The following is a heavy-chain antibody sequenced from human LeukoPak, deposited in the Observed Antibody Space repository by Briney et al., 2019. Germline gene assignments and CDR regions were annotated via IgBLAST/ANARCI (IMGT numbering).Heavy chain of an antibody. CDR3: ARGPVRGVIY. V-gene: IGHV1-8*01. Sequence: ASVKVSCKASGYIFSSHGISWVRQAPGEGLEWMGWITTYKGNMAYAPKFQGRVTMTRNTSISTAYMELSSLRSEDTAVYYCARGPVRGVIYWGQGTLVTVSS. CDR1: GYIFSSHG. CDR2: ITTYKGNM. D-gene: IGHD3-10*01. J-gene: IGHJ4*02.